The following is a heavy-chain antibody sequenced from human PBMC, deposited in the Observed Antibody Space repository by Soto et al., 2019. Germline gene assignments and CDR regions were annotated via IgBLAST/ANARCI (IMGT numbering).Heavy chain of an antibody. J-gene: IGHJ6*03. CDR2: IWYDGSNK. CDR1: GFTFSSYG. CDR3: ARSKSRVWFGELKYYYMDV. D-gene: IGHD3-10*01. V-gene: IGHV3-33*01. Sequence: GGSLRLSCAASGFTFSSYGMHWVRQAPGKGLEWVAVIWYDGSNKYYADSVKGRFTISRDNSKNTLYLQMNSLRAEDTAVYYCARSKSRVWFGELKYYYMDVWGKGTTVTVSS.